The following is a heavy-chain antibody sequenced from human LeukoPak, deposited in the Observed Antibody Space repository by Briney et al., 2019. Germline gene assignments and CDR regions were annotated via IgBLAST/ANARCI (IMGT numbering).Heavy chain of an antibody. CDR3: AASGSGSYLRGSYWFDP. D-gene: IGHD3-10*01. CDR2: ISRSGSTK. V-gene: IGHV3-11*01. Sequence: PGGSLRLSCAASGFTFSDYNMRWIRQAPGKGLEWVSSISRSGSTKYYADSVKGRFTISRDNAKNSLFLQMNSLRAEDTAVYYCAASGSGSYLRGSYWFDPWGQGTLVTVSS. CDR1: GFTFSDYN. J-gene: IGHJ5*02.